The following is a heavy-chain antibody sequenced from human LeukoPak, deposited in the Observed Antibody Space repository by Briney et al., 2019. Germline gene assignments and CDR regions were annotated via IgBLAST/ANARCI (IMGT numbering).Heavy chain of an antibody. CDR2: IYYSGST. D-gene: IGHD2-15*01. Sequence: SETLSLTCTVSGGPISSYYWSWIRQPPGKGLEWIGYIYYSGSTNYNPSLKSRVTISVDTSKNQFSLKLSSVTAADTAVYYCARARRGSGGSCYFDYWGQGTLVTVSS. J-gene: IGHJ4*02. V-gene: IGHV4-59*01. CDR3: ARARRGSGGSCYFDY. CDR1: GGPISSYY.